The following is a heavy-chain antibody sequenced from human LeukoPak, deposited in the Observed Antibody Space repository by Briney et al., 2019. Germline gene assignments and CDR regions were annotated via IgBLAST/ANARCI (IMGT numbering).Heavy chain of an antibody. CDR2: INQDGGEK. J-gene: IGHJ4*02. D-gene: IGHD2-2*01. CDR3: ATGRSCTTCYLPDY. V-gene: IGHV3-7*01. CDR1: GFTFSSYA. Sequence: GGSLRLSCAASGFTFSSYAMSWVRQAPGKGLEWVANINQDGGEKYYVDSVKGRFTISRDNAKNSLYLQMNSLRAEDTAVYHCATGRSCTTCYLPDYWGQGALVTVSS.